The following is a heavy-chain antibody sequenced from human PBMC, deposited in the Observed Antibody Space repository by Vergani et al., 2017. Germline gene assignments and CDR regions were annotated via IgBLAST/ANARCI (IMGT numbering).Heavy chain of an antibody. CDR3: SRVDVVVTAIAWVDWYFDL. CDR2: IYTSGST. D-gene: IGHD2-21*02. J-gene: IGHJ2*01. CDR1: GGSISSGSYY. Sequence: QVQLQESGPGLVKPSQTLSLTCTVSGGSISSGSYYWSWIRQPAGKGLEWIGRIYTSGSTNYNPSLKRRVTISVDTSKNQFSLKLSSVTAADTAVYYCSRVDVVVTAIAWVDWYFDLWGRGTLVTVSS. V-gene: IGHV4-61*02.